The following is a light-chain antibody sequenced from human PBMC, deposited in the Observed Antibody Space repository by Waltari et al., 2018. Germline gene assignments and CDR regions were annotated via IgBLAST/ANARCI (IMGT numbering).Light chain of an antibody. CDR1: QSIRST. CDR3: QQYNNYPFT. V-gene: IGKV3D-15*01. J-gene: IGKJ3*01. Sequence: EIVLTQSPATLSVSPGEIATLSCWASQSIRSTLPWYQQKPGQAPRLLIYDASTRATGIPVRFSGSGSGTYFTLTISSLQPEDFGTYYCQQYNNYPFTFGPGTTVDIK. CDR2: DAS.